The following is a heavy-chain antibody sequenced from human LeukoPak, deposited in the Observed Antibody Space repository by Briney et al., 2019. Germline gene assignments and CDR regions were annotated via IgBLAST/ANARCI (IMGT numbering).Heavy chain of an antibody. CDR2: INHSGST. V-gene: IGHV4-34*01. D-gene: IGHD1-26*01. J-gene: IGHJ3*02. CDR3: ARVGAPAMGRAFDI. Sequence: PSETLSLTCAVYGGSFSGYYWSWIRQPPGKGLEWIGEINHSGSTNYNPSLKSRVTISVDTSKNQFSLKLSSVTAADTAVYYCARVGAPAMGRAFDIWGQGTMVTVSS. CDR1: GGSFSGYY.